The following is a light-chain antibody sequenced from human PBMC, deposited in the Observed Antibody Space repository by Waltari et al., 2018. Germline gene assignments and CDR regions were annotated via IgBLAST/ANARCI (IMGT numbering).Light chain of an antibody. V-gene: IGLV2-23*02. Sequence: QSALTQPASVSGSPGQSITISCTGTSSDVGNYNLVSWYQQHPGKAPKLMIYEVATGPSGVSNRFSGSKAGNTASLTISVLQAEDEADYYCCSYAASSTWVFGGGTKLTVL. CDR2: EVA. CDR1: SSDVGNYNL. CDR3: CSYAASSTWV. J-gene: IGLJ3*02.